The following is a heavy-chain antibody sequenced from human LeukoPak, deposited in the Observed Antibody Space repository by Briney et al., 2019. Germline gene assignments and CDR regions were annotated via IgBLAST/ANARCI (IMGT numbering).Heavy chain of an antibody. CDR2: ISYDGSNK. CDR3: AKGRVGANGYYYYGMDV. Sequence: GSLRLSWAAAGFTFSSFSMHWGRQAPGKGLEWVAVISYDGSNKYYADSVKGRFTISRDNSKNTLYLQMNSLRTEDTAVYYCAKGRVGANGYYYYGMDVWGQGTTVSVSS. V-gene: IGHV3-30*18. D-gene: IGHD1-26*01. J-gene: IGHJ6*02. CDR1: GFTFSSFS.